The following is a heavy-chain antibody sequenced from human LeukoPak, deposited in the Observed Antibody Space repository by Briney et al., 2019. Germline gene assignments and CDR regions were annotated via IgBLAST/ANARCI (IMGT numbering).Heavy chain of an antibody. Sequence: SETLSLTCTVSGGSISSSSYYWGWIRQPPGKGLEWIGSIYYSGSTYYNPSLKSRVTISVDTSKNQFSLKLSSVTAADTAVYYCARQKAYDLWSGATFGYYYYYMDVWGKGTTVTVSS. CDR1: GGSISSSSYY. CDR3: ARQKAYDLWSGATFGYYYYYMDV. V-gene: IGHV4-39*01. D-gene: IGHD3-3*01. J-gene: IGHJ6*03. CDR2: IYYSGST.